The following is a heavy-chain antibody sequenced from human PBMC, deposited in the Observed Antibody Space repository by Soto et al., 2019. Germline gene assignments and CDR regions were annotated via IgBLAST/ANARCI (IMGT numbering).Heavy chain of an antibody. CDR2: ISSSSSYI. D-gene: IGHD6-6*01. J-gene: IGHJ4*02. Sequence: EVQLVESGGGLVKPGGSLRLSCAASGFTFSSYSRNWVRQAPGKGLEWVSSISSSSSYIYYADSVKGRFTISRDNAKNSLYLQMNSLRAEDTAVYYCARDTYSSSYDFAYWGQGTLVTVSS. CDR3: ARDTYSSSYDFAY. CDR1: GFTFSSYS. V-gene: IGHV3-21*01.